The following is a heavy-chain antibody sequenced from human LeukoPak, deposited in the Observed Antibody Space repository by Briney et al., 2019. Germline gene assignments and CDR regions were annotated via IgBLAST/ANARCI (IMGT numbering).Heavy chain of an antibody. Sequence: EGSLRLSCAASGFTFSSYAMSWVRQAPGKGLEWVSAISGSGGSTYYADSVKGRFTISRDNSKNTLYLQMNSLRAEDTAVYCCARIHGDYAPHWYFDLWGRGTLVTVSS. CDR3: ARIHGDYAPHWYFDL. V-gene: IGHV3-23*01. D-gene: IGHD4-17*01. J-gene: IGHJ2*01. CDR1: GFTFSSYA. CDR2: ISGSGGST.